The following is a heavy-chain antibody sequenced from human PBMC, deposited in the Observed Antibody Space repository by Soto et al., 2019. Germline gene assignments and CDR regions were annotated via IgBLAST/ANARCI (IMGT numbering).Heavy chain of an antibody. CDR1: GFTFSSYA. J-gene: IGHJ6*02. D-gene: IGHD4-17*01. CDR2: ISGSGGST. CDR3: AKVPYGDYHIGYYYGMDV. V-gene: IGHV3-23*01. Sequence: EVQLLESGGGLVQPGGSLRLSCAASGFTFSSYAMSWVRQAPGKGLEWVSAISGSGGSTYYADSVKGRFTISRDNSKNTLYLQMNSLRAEDTAVYYCAKVPYGDYHIGYYYGMDVCGQGTTVTVSS.